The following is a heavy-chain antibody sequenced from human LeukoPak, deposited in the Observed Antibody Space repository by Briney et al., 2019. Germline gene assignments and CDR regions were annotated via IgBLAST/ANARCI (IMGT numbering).Heavy chain of an antibody. Sequence: ASVKVSFKASGYSFTSNGISLVRQAPGQGLEWMGWISAYSSNTNSAQKVQGRVTVTTDTSASTAYMELRSLRSDDTAMYYCARDRAAAAGTRSFGYYGMDVWGQGTTVTVSS. CDR3: ARDRAAAAGTRSFGYYGMDV. CDR2: ISAYSSNT. D-gene: IGHD6-13*01. CDR1: GYSFTSNG. V-gene: IGHV1-18*01. J-gene: IGHJ6*02.